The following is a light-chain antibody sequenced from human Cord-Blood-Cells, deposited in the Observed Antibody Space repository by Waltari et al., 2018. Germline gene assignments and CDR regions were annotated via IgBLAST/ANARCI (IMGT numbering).Light chain of an antibody. CDR1: QSISSY. Sequence: DIKMTQSSFSLSASVGDRVTISCRASQSISSYLNWYQQKPGKDPKLLIYAASSLQSGVPSRFSGSGSGTDFTLTISSLQPEDFATYYCQQSYSTPRTFGGGTRVEIK. CDR2: AAS. J-gene: IGKJ4*01. CDR3: QQSYSTPRT. V-gene: IGKV1-39*01.